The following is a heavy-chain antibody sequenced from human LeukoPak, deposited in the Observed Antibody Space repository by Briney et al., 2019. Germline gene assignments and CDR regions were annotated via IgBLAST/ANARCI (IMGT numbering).Heavy chain of an antibody. J-gene: IGHJ3*01. CDR1: GFTVSSNY. D-gene: IGHD6-19*01. CDR3: ARGADRNGWYDAFDV. Sequence: GGRVRLSCAASGFTVSSNYMTWVRQAPGKGLEWVSAIYSGGSTYYADSVKGRFTISRDNSKNTLYLQMNSLRAEDTAVYYCARGADRNGWYDAFDVWGQGTMVIVPS. V-gene: IGHV3-53*01. CDR2: IYSGGST.